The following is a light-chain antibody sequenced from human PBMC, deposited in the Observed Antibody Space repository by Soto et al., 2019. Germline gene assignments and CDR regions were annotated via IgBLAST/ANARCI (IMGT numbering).Light chain of an antibody. Sequence: IWMTQSPSLLSASTGDRVTISCLLSPDNNSYLAWYQQKPRKAPELLIYKASTLKSGVPSRFSGSGPGTEFALTISSLQPDDFATYYCQQYNTYSRTFGQGGKADIK. V-gene: IGKV1D-8*03. CDR3: QQYNTYSRT. CDR2: KAS. J-gene: IGKJ1*01. CDR1: PDNNSY.